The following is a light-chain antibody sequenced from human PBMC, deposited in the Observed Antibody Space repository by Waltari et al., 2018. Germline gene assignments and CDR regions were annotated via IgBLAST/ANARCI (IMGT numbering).Light chain of an antibody. V-gene: IGLV2-14*01. J-gene: IGLJ2*01. Sequence: YQQPPGKAPKLMIFEVARWPSGISHRFSGSKSGNTASLTISGLQPEDEADYYCASYTNTNTVVFGGGTKVTVL. CDR3: ASYTNTNTVV. CDR2: EVA.